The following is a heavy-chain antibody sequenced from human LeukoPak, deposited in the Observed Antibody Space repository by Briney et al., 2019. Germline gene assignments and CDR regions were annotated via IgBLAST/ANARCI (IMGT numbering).Heavy chain of an antibody. Sequence: SGGSLRLSCAASGFTFSDYYMSWIRQAPGKGLEWVSYISSSGSTIYYADSVKGRFTISRDNAKNSLYLQMNSLRAEDTAVYYCARGRPRDWGTEWFGELSGAVSYYMDVWGKGTTVTVSS. CDR3: ARGRPRDWGTEWFGELSGAVSYYMDV. CDR2: ISSSGSTI. CDR1: GFTFSDYY. J-gene: IGHJ6*03. V-gene: IGHV3-11*04. D-gene: IGHD3-10*01.